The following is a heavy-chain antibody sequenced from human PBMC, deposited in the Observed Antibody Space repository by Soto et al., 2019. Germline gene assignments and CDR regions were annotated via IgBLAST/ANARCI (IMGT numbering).Heavy chain of an antibody. J-gene: IGHJ6*02. CDR2: IKEDGSEK. V-gene: IGHV3-7*01. Sequence: GGSLRLSCAASGFSFSDSWMDWVRQAPGKGPEWVANIKEDGSEKNYVDSVKGRFTISRDNAKNSLYLQMNSLRAEDTAVYYCASLGRHGWGQGTTVTVS. CDR1: GFSFSDSW. CDR3: ASLGRHG. D-gene: IGHD3-16*01.